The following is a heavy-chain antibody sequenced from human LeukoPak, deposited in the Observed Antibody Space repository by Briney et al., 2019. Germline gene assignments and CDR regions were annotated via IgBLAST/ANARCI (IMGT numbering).Heavy chain of an antibody. Sequence: SETLSLTCAVYGGSFSDYYWSWIRQPPGKGLEWIGEINHSGSTNYNPSLKSRVTISVDTSKNQFSLKLSSVTAADTAVYYCARAPRRSSGWYSRWFDPWGQGTLVTVSS. D-gene: IGHD6-19*01. CDR3: ARAPRRSSGWYSRWFDP. V-gene: IGHV4-34*01. CDR1: GGSFSDYY. CDR2: INHSGST. J-gene: IGHJ5*02.